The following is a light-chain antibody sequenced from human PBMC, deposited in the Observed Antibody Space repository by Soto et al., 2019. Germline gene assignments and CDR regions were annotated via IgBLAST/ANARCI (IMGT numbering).Light chain of an antibody. V-gene: IGLV2-14*03. CDR2: DVT. Sequence: QSVLTQPASVSGSPGQSITISCTGTSSDVGGYNYVSWYQHHPGKAPKLIIYDVTNRPSGVSNPFSGSKSGNTASLTISGLQTEDEADYYCSSYTTSNTRQMVFGTGTKLTVL. CDR1: SSDVGGYNY. J-gene: IGLJ1*01. CDR3: SSYTTSNTRQMV.